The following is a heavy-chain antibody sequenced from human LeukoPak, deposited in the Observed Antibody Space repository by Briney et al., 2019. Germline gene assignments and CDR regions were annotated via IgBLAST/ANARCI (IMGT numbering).Heavy chain of an antibody. V-gene: IGHV5-51*01. CDR3: ARAPYSGYDYVAY. J-gene: IGHJ4*02. CDR1: GYSFTSYW. Sequence: GESLKISCKGSGYSFTSYWIGWVRQMPGKGLEWMGIIYPGDSDTRYSPSFQGQVTISADKSISTTYLQWTSLKASDTATYYCARAPYSGYDYVAYWGQGTLVTVSS. CDR2: IYPGDSDT. D-gene: IGHD5-12*01.